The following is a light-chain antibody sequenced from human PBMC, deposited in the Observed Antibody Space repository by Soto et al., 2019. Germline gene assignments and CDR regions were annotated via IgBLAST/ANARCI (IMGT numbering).Light chain of an antibody. J-gene: IGKJ1*01. CDR3: MEALQTPST. CDR1: QSLLHSNGYNY. Sequence: DIVMTQSPLSLPVTPGEPASISCRSSQSLLHSNGYNYLHWYLQKPGQSPQLLIYLVSNRASGVPDRYSGSGSGTDFTPKISRVEAEDVGVYYCMEALQTPSTFGQGTKVEIK. V-gene: IGKV2-28*01. CDR2: LVS.